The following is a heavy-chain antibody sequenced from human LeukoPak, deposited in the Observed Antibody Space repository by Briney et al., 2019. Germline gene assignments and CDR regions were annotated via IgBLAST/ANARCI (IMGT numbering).Heavy chain of an antibody. CDR3: ARARGAGPGAHFDH. J-gene: IGHJ4*02. Sequence: GGSLRLSCAASGFTFSSYSMNWVRQAPGKGLEWVSYISSSSTTIYYADSVKGRFTISRDNAKNSLYLQMNSLRAEDTAVYYCARARGAGPGAHFDHWGQGNLVTVSS. CDR2: ISSSSTTI. V-gene: IGHV3-48*01. D-gene: IGHD3-10*01. CDR1: GFTFSSYS.